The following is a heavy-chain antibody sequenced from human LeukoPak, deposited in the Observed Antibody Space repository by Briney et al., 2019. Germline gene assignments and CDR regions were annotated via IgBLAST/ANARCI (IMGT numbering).Heavy chain of an antibody. CDR3: ARRGYQLLPIDS. CDR2: INHSGST. J-gene: IGHJ4*02. D-gene: IGHD2-2*01. Sequence: SETLSLTCAVYGGSFSGYYWSWIRQPPGKGLEWIGEINHSGSTNYNPSLKSRVTISVDTSKNQFSLKLSSVTAADTAVYYCARRGYQLLPIDSWGQGTLVTVSS. V-gene: IGHV4-34*01. CDR1: GGSFSGYY.